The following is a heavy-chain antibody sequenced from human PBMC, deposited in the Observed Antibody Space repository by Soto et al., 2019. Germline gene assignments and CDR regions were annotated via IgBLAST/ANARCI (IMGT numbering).Heavy chain of an antibody. CDR2: ISSSGSTI. Sequence: PGRSLRLSCAASGFTFSDYYMSWIRQAPGKGLEWVSYISSSGSTIYYADSVKGRFTISRDNAKNSLYLQMNSLRAEDTAVYYCARRYPDVEMATAYFDYWGQGTLVTVSS. CDR3: ARRYPDVEMATAYFDY. J-gene: IGHJ4*02. V-gene: IGHV3-11*01. CDR1: GFTFSDYY. D-gene: IGHD5-18*01.